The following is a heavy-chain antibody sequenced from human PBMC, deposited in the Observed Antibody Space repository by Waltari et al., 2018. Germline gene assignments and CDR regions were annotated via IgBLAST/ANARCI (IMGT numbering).Heavy chain of an antibody. J-gene: IGHJ4*02. D-gene: IGHD3-10*01. CDR3: AREAYYYGSGSYYTFDY. Sequence: SWIRQPAGKGLEWIGRIYTSGSTNYNPSLKSRVTISVDTSKNQFSLKLSSVTAADTAVYYCAREAYYYGSGSYYTFDYWGQGTLVTVSS. V-gene: IGHV4-61*02. CDR2: IYTSGST.